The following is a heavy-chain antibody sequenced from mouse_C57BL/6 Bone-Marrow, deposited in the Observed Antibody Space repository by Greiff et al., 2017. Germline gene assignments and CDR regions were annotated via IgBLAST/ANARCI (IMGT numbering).Heavy chain of an antibody. CDR3: ASEYDGYLYWYFDV. J-gene: IGHJ1*03. CDR1: GYSFTGSY. CDR2: IYPYNGVS. D-gene: IGHD2-3*01. V-gene: IGHV1-31*01. Sequence: VQLQQSGPELVKPGASVKISCKASGYSFTGSYMHWVKQSHGNILDWIGYIYPYNGVSSYNQKFKGKATLTVDKSSSTAYMELRSLTSEDSAVYYCASEYDGYLYWYFDVWGTGTTVTVSS.